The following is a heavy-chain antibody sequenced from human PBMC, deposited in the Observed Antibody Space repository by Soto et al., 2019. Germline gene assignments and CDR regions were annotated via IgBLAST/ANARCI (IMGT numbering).Heavy chain of an antibody. V-gene: IGHV4-59*01. Sequence: SETLSLTCTVSGGSISSYYWSWIRQPPGKGLEWIGYIYYSGSTNYNPSLKSRVTISVDTSKNQFSLKLSSVTAADTAVYYCARGTRSYYDSSGYYFDYWGQGTLVTVSS. D-gene: IGHD3-22*01. J-gene: IGHJ4*02. CDR1: GGSISSYY. CDR2: IYYSGST. CDR3: ARGTRSYYDSSGYYFDY.